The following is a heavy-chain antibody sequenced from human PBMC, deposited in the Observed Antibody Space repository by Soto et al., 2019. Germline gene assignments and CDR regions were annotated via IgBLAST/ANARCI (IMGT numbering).Heavy chain of an antibody. J-gene: IGHJ6*02. CDR1: GFTFSTYA. CDR3: AKGGRIVATTYNLDV. CDR2: ISGSGGGT. D-gene: IGHD1-26*01. Sequence: EVQLLESGGGLVQPGGSLRLSCGASGFTFSTYAMNWVRQAPGKGLEWVAAISGSGGGTYYADSVKGRFTISRDNSKNSRFLHMNSLRAEDRAVYFCAKGGRIVATTYNLDVWGQGTTVAVSS. V-gene: IGHV3-23*01.